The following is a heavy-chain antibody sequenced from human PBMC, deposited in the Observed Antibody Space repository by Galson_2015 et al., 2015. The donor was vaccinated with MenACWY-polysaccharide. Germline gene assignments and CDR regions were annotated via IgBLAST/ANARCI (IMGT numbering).Heavy chain of an antibody. J-gene: IGHJ6*02. CDR1: GFTFDDYA. D-gene: IGHD3-3*01. Sequence: SLRLSCAASGFTFDDYAMHWVRHAPGKGLEWVSGISWNSGSIGYADSVKGRFTISRDNAKNSLYLQMNSLRAEDTALYYCAKGPVYDLWSGYLPRDYYYGMDVWGQGTTVTVSS. CDR3: AKGPVYDLWSGYLPRDYYYGMDV. CDR2: ISWNSGSI. V-gene: IGHV3-9*01.